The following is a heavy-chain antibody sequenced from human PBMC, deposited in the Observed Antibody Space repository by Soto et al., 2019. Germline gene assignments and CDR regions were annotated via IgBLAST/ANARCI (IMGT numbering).Heavy chain of an antibody. CDR1: GFTFSDYY. J-gene: IGHJ4*02. CDR2: ISSSSSYT. CDR3: ARNYYDSSGYYFSYYFDY. D-gene: IGHD3-22*01. V-gene: IGHV3-11*05. Sequence: QVPLVESGGGLVKPGGSLRLSCAASGFTFSDYYMSWIRQAPGKGLEWVSYISSSSSYTNYADSVKGRFTISRDNAKNSLYLQMNSLRAEDSAVYYCARNYYDSSGYYFSYYFDYWGQGTLVTVSS.